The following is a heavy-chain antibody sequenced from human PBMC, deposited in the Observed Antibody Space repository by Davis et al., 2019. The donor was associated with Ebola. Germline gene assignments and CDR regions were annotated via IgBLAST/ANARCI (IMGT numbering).Heavy chain of an antibody. V-gene: IGHV1-69*05. CDR3: ARAVAAWFDP. CDR1: GGTFSSYA. Sequence: SVKVSCKASGGTFSSYAISWVRQAPGQGLEWMGGIIPIFGTANYAQKFQGRVTITRDTSASTAYMELSSLRSEDTAVYYCARAVAAWFDPWGQGTLVTVSS. CDR2: IIPIFGTA. J-gene: IGHJ5*02. D-gene: IGHD6-19*01.